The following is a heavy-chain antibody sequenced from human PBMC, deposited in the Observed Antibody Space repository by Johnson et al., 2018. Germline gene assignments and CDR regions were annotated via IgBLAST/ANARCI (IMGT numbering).Heavy chain of an antibody. CDR3: ARAGWTGDLDV. V-gene: IGHV3-21*01. D-gene: IGHD3/OR15-3a*01. Sequence: EVQLVESGGGLVKPGGSLRLSCAASGFTFSSAWMHWVRQAPGKGLEWVSSISSSSSYISYADSVKGRFTISRDNAKNSLYLQMNSLRAEDTAVYYCARAGWTGDLDVWGKGTTVTVSS. J-gene: IGHJ6*04. CDR1: GFTFSSAW. CDR2: ISSSSSYI.